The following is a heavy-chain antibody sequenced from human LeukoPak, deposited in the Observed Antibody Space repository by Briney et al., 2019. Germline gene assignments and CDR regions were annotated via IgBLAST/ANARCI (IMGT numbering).Heavy chain of an antibody. CDR3: ARGYPRYCSSTSARCGMDV. Sequence: SETLSLTCTVSGGSISSGGYYWSWIRQHPGKGLEWIGYIYYSGSTYYNPSLKSRVTISVDTSKNQFSLKLSSVTAADTAVYYCARGYPRYCSSTSARCGMDVWGQGTTVTVSS. J-gene: IGHJ6*02. CDR2: IYYSGST. V-gene: IGHV4-31*03. CDR1: GGSISSGGYY. D-gene: IGHD2-2*01.